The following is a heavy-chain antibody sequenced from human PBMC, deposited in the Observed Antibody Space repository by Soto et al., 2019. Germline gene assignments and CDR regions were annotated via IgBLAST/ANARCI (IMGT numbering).Heavy chain of an antibody. CDR1: GGSISSGGYY. Sequence: KTSETLSLTCTVSGGSISSGGYYWSWIRQHPGKGLEWIGYIYYSGSTYYNPSLKSRVTISVDTSKNQFSLKLSSVTAADTAVYYCARVFAKGSSSWYFDYWGQGALVTVSS. J-gene: IGHJ4*02. D-gene: IGHD6-13*01. CDR2: IYYSGST. V-gene: IGHV4-31*03. CDR3: ARVFAKGSSSWYFDY.